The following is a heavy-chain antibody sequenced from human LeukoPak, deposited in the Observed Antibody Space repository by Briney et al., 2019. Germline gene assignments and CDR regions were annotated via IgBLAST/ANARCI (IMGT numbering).Heavy chain of an antibody. Sequence: GGSLPLSCAASGFTFSNYGMNWVRQAPAKGLEWVSGIGGLGDRIYYADSVRGRFTISRDNSKNALYLYMNSLRDEDTAIYYCAQDGAWLRSYAWGQGTLVTAPS. CDR2: IGGLGDRI. CDR3: AQDGAWLRSYA. CDR1: GFTFSNYG. D-gene: IGHD5-12*01. V-gene: IGHV3-23*01. J-gene: IGHJ5*02.